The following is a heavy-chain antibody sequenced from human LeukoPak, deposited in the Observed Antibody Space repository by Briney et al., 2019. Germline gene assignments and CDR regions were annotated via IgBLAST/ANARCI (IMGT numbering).Heavy chain of an antibody. D-gene: IGHD6-13*01. V-gene: IGHV3-23*01. CDR2: ISGSGGST. CDR1: GFTFSSYA. J-gene: IGHJ4*02. CDR3: ARDGAKQQLVHYFDY. Sequence: GGSLRLSCAASGFTFSSYAMSWVRQAPGKGLEWVSAISGSGGSTYYADSVKGRFTISRDNAKNSLYLQMNSLRAEDTAVYYCARDGAKQQLVHYFDYWGQGTLVTVSS.